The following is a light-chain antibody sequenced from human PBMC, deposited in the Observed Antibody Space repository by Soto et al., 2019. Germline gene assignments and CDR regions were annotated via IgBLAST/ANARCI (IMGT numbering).Light chain of an antibody. V-gene: IGLV2-14*01. CDR3: SSYTSNGPWV. CDR1: SSDVGGYNY. CDR2: DVS. Sequence: QSALTQPACVSGSPGQSITISCTGTSSDVGGYNYVSWYQQHPGKAPKLMIYDVSNRPSGVSNRFSGSKSGNTASLTISGLQAEDEADYYCSSYTSNGPWVFGGGTKVTVL. J-gene: IGLJ3*02.